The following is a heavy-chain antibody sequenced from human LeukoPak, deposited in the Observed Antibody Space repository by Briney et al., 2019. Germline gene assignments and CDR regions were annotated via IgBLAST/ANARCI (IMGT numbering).Heavy chain of an antibody. Sequence: SETLSLTCAVYDGSFSGYYWSWIRQPPAKGLEWIGEINHSGSTNYNPSLKSRVTVSVDTSKNQFSLKLSSVTAADTAVYYCARGPGITAAGNFDYWGQGTLVTVSS. CDR3: ARGPGITAAGNFDY. CDR2: INHSGST. J-gene: IGHJ4*02. D-gene: IGHD6-13*01. CDR1: DGSFSGYY. V-gene: IGHV4-34*01.